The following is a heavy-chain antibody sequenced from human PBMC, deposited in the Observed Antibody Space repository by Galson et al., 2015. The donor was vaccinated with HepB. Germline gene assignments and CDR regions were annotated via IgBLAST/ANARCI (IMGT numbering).Heavy chain of an antibody. Sequence: SVKVSCKASGYTFTYRYLHWVRQAPGQALEWMGWITPFNGNTNYAQKFQDRVTITRDRSMSTAYMELSSLRSEDTAMYYCSGGNNWNDESWFDPWGQGTLVTVSS. J-gene: IGHJ5*02. CDR2: ITPFNGNT. CDR1: GYTFTYRY. D-gene: IGHD1-20*01. CDR3: SGGNNWNDESWFDP. V-gene: IGHV1-45*02.